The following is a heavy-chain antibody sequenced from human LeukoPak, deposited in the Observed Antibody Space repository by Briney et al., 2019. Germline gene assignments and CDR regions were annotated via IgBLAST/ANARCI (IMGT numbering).Heavy chain of an antibody. Sequence: SETLSLTCTDSGGSISSYYWSWIRQPPGKGLEWIGYIYYSGSTNYNPSPKSRVTISVDTSKNQFSLKLSSVTAADTAVYYCARTLWSGLGGYYYYYMDVWGKGTTVTVSS. CDR2: IYYSGST. J-gene: IGHJ6*03. D-gene: IGHD3-3*01. CDR3: ARTLWSGLGGYYYYYMDV. CDR1: GGSISSYY. V-gene: IGHV4-59*01.